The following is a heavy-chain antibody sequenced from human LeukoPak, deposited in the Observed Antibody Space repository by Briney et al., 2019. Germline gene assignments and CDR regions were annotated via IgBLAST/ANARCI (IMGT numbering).Heavy chain of an antibody. V-gene: IGHV1-2*02. CDR3: ARVIGEVRGVPNTHTWFNP. CDR1: GYTFTGYY. Sequence: ASVKVSCKASGYTFTGYYMHWVRQAPGQGLEWMGWINPNSGGTNYAQKFQGRVTMTRDTSISTAYMELSRLRSDDTAVYYCARVIGEVRGVPNTHTWFNPWGQGTLDTVSS. J-gene: IGHJ5*02. CDR2: INPNSGGT. D-gene: IGHD3-10*01.